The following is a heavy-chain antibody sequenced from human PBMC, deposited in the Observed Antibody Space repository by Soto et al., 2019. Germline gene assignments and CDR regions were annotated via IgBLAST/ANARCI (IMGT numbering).Heavy chain of an antibody. J-gene: IGHJ4*02. Sequence: QVQLQQWGAGLLKPSETLSLTCAVYGGSFSGYYWSWIRQPPGKGLEWIGEINHSGSTNYNPSLKSRGTISVDTSKNQFSLKLSSVTAADTAVYYCARAYSSSADFDYWGQGTLVTVSS. D-gene: IGHD6-13*01. CDR2: INHSGST. CDR1: GGSFSGYY. CDR3: ARAYSSSADFDY. V-gene: IGHV4-34*01.